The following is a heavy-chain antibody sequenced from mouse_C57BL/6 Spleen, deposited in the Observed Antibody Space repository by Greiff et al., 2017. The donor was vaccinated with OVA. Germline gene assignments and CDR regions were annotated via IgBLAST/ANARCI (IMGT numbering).Heavy chain of an antibody. D-gene: IGHD1-2*01. CDR3: ARTARDYAMDY. CDR1: GYAFTNYL. CDR2: INPGSGGT. Sequence: QVQLQQSGAELVRPGTSVKVSCKASGYAFTNYLIEWVKQRPGQGLEWIGVINPGSGGTNYNEKFKGKATLTADKSSSTAYMQLSSLTSEVSAVYFCARTARDYAMDYWGQGTSVTVSS. V-gene: IGHV1-54*01. J-gene: IGHJ4*01.